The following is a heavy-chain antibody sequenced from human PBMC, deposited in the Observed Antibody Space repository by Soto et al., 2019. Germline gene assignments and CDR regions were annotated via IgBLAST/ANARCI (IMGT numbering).Heavy chain of an antibody. CDR3: ARDRITIFGVVIIPLGYYGMDV. D-gene: IGHD3-3*01. J-gene: IGHJ6*02. V-gene: IGHV1-46*01. CDR1: GYTFTSYY. CDR2: INPSGGST. Sequence: ASVKVSCKASGYTFTSYYMHWVRQAPGQGLEWMGIINPSGGSTSYAQKFQGRVTMTRDTSTSTVYMELSSLRSEHTAVYYCARDRITIFGVVIIPLGYYGMDVWGQGTTVTVSS.